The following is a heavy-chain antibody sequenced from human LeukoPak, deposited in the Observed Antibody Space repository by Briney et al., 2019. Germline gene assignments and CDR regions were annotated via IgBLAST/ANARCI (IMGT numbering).Heavy chain of an antibody. CDR3: AKSPSGRSRISRFDY. J-gene: IGHJ4*02. Sequence: GGSLRLSCAASGFTFSTYDMHWVRQAPGKGLEWVAIISYDGSDKYYADSVKGRFTISRDNSKNTLYLQMNSLRAEDTAVYYCAKSPSGRSRISRFDYWGQGILVTVSS. CDR1: GFTFSTYD. D-gene: IGHD1-26*01. CDR2: ISYDGSDK. V-gene: IGHV3-30*18.